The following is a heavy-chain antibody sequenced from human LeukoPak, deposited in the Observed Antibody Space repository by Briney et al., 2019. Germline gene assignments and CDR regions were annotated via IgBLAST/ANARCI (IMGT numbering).Heavy chain of an antibody. CDR1: GGSISSYY. CDR3: ARLPDTAMDYYFDY. D-gene: IGHD5-18*01. J-gene: IGHJ4*02. CDR2: IYYSGST. V-gene: IGHV4-59*08. Sequence: SETLSLTCTVSGGSISSYYWSWIRQPPGKGLEWIVYIYYSGSTNYNPSLKSRVTISVDTSKNQFSLKLSSVTAADTAVYYCARLPDTAMDYYFDYWGQGTLVTVSS.